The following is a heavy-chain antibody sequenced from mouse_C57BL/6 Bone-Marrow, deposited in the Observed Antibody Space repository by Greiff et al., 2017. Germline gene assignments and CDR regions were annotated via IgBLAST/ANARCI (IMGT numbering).Heavy chain of an antibody. V-gene: IGHV1-55*01. CDR1: GYTFTSYW. CDR2: IYPGSGST. CDR3: ARFHAYYSNYVDYFDY. Sequence: QVQLQQPGAELVKPGASVKMSCKASGYTFTSYWITWVKQRPGQGLEWIGDIYPGSGSTNYNEKFKSKATLTVDTSSSTTYMQLSSLTSEDSAVYYCARFHAYYSNYVDYFDYWGQGTTLTVSS. J-gene: IGHJ2*01. D-gene: IGHD2-5*01.